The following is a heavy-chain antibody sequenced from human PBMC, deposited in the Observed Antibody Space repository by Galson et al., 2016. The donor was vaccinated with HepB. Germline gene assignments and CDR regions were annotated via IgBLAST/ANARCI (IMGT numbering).Heavy chain of an antibody. CDR2: IDWDDDK. J-gene: IGHJ3*02. D-gene: IGHD1-1*01. Sequence: PALVKPTQTLTLTCTFSGFSLNTSGMCVSWIRQPPGKALEWLALIDWDDDKYYNTSLKTRLTISKDTSKNQVVLTMTNMDPVDTATYYCARRTYSVDAFDIWGQGTMVTASS. CDR1: GFSLNTSGMC. V-gene: IGHV2-70*01. CDR3: ARRTYSVDAFDI.